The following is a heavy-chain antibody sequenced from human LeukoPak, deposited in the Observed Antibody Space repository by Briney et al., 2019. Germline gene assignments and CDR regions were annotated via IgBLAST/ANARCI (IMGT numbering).Heavy chain of an antibody. V-gene: IGHV4-39*01. CDR2: VYYSVKT. D-gene: IGHD3-3*01. J-gene: IGHJ4*02. CDR1: VVSLSRSNSY. CDR3: ARQTGSGVFILP. Sequence: PETLSLTCTVSVVSLSRSNSYWGWIRQPPGKGRGWIVSVYYSVKTSSNTSLKSQVSTSIDTPKNHFSLRRTAVYAADTPVFYCARQTGSGVFILPGGEGTNVTDSP.